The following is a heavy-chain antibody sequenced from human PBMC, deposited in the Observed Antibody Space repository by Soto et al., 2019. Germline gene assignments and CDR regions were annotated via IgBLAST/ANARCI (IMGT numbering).Heavy chain of an antibody. CDR2: IIPILGIA. CDR3: ARARYCSSTSCYGPPYFDY. Sequence: AVKVSCKASGGTFSSYTIGWVRQAPGQGLEWMGRIIPILGIANYAQKFQGRVTITADKSTSTAYMELSSLRSEDTAVYYCARARYCSSTSCYGPPYFDYWGQGTLVTVSS. CDR1: GGTFSSYT. V-gene: IGHV1-69*02. D-gene: IGHD2-2*01. J-gene: IGHJ4*02.